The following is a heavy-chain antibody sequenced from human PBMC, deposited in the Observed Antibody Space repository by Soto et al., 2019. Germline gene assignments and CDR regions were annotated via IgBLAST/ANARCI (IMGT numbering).Heavy chain of an antibody. CDR3: ARGKYSSSVDY. J-gene: IGHJ4*02. Sequence: SETLSLTCAVYGGSFSGYYWSWIRQPPGKGLEWIGEINHSGSTNYNPSLKSRVTISVDTSKNQFSLKLSSVTAADTAVYYCARGKYSSSVDYWGQGTLVTVSS. V-gene: IGHV4-34*01. CDR2: INHSGST. CDR1: GGSFSGYY. D-gene: IGHD6-6*01.